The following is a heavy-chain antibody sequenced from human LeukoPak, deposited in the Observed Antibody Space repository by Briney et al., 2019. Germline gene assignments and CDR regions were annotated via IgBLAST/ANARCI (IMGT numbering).Heavy chain of an antibody. D-gene: IGHD4-11*01. CDR2: IYTSGST. V-gene: IGHV4-61*02. Sequence: TLSLTRTVSGGSISSGSYYWSWIRQPAGKGLEWIGRIYTSGSTNYNPSLKSRVTISVDTSKNQFSLKLSSVTAADTAVYYCARGTTVTTDRSMDVWGKGTTVTVSS. CDR1: GGSISSGSYY. CDR3: ARGTTVTTDRSMDV. J-gene: IGHJ6*04.